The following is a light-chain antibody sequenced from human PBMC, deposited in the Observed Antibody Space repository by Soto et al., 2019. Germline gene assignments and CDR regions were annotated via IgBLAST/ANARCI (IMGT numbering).Light chain of an antibody. Sequence: EIVLTQSPGTLSLSPGERATLSCRASQSISSSYLAWYQQKPGQAPRLLIYGTFSRATGIPDRFSGSGSGTDFTLTISSLQAEDVAVYYCQQYYSTPCTFGQGTKLEIK. J-gene: IGKJ2*02. V-gene: IGKV3-20*01. CDR3: QQYYSTPCT. CDR1: QSISSSY. CDR2: GTF.